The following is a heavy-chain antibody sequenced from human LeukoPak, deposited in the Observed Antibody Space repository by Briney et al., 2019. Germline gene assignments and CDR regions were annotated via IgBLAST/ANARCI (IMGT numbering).Heavy chain of an antibody. CDR3: ARGTTGYSSGWYGIR. CDR1: GYTFTSYD. Sequence: ASVKVSCKASGYTFTSYDINWVRQATGQGLEWMGWMNPNSGNTGHAQKFQGRVTMTRNTSISTVYMELSSLRSEDTALYYCARGTTGYSSGWYGIRWGQGTLVTVSS. D-gene: IGHD6-19*01. V-gene: IGHV1-8*01. J-gene: IGHJ4*02. CDR2: MNPNSGNT.